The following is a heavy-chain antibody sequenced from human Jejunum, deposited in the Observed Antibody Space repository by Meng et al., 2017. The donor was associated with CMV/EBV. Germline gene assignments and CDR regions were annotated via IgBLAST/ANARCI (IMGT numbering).Heavy chain of an antibody. CDR2: IHYSGST. CDR1: GSITTNTYY. J-gene: IGHJ3*02. V-gene: IGHV4-39*07. D-gene: IGHD6-25*01. CDR3: ARVWSGYVPWASFDI. Sequence: GSITTNTYYWGWVRQPPGKGPEWIGTIHYSGSTSYNPSLDSRVTISVDTSKNQFSLRLSSLTAADTAVYFCARVWSGYVPWASFDIWGRGTVVTVSS.